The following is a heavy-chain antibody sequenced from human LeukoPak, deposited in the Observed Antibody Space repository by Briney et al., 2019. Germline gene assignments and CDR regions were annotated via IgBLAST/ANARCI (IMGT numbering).Heavy chain of an antibody. CDR3: ARDPPTYYYYYYMDV. CDR1: GYTFTSHG. Sequence: ASVKVSCKASGYTFTSHGISWVRQAPGQGLEWMGWISAYNGNTNYAQKLQGRVTMTTDTSTSTAYMELRSLRSDDTAVYYCARDPPTYYYYYYMDVWGQGTLVTVSS. V-gene: IGHV1-18*01. CDR2: ISAYNGNT. J-gene: IGHJ6*03.